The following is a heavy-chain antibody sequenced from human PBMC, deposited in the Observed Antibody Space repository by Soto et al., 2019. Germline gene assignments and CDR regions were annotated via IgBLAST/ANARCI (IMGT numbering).Heavy chain of an antibody. CDR1: GGSISSYY. CDR2: IYTSGST. Sequence: SETLSLTCTVSGGSISSYYWGWIRQPAGKGLEWIGRIYTSGSTNYNPSLKSRVTMSVDTSKNQFSLKLSSVTAADTAVYYCARDKNYYDSSGYYPNWFDPWGQGTLVTAPQ. CDR3: ARDKNYYDSSGYYPNWFDP. D-gene: IGHD3-22*01. V-gene: IGHV4-4*07. J-gene: IGHJ5*02.